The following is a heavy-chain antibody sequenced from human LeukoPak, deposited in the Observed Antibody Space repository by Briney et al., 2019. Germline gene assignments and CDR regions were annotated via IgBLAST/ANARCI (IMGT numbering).Heavy chain of an antibody. J-gene: IGHJ4*02. CDR1: GGSISSSSYY. D-gene: IGHD6-13*01. CDR2: IYYSGST. CDR3: ARLRDEDSSSWYGDY. V-gene: IGHV4-39*01. Sequence: AETLSLICTVSGGSISSSSYYWGWIRQPPGKGLEWIGSIYYSGSTYYNPSLKSRVTISVDTSKNQFSLKLSSVTAADTAVYYCARLRDEDSSSWYGDYWGQGTLVTVSS.